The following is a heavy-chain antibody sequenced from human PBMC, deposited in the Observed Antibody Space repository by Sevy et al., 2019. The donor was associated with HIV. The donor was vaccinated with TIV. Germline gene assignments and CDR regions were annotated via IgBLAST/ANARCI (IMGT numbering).Heavy chain of an antibody. Sequence: ASVKVSCKAYGYTFSDYYMHWVRQAPGQGLEWMGWINPNRGGTNYAHTFQGRVTMARDTSISTAYMELSSLRSDDTAIYDVARGMSAYLLANGMDVWGQGTTVTVSS. CDR3: ARGMSAYLLANGMDV. CDR2: INPNRGGT. V-gene: IGHV1-2*07. CDR1: GYTFSDYY. J-gene: IGHJ6*02. D-gene: IGHD3-3*01.